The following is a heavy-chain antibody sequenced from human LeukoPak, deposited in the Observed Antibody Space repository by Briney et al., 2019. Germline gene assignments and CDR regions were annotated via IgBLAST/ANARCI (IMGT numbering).Heavy chain of an antibody. CDR3: ARDLRITIFGRDNWFDP. D-gene: IGHD3-3*01. Sequence: ASVKVSCKASGGTFSSYAISWVRQAPGQGLEWMGRIIPILGIANYAQKFQGRVTITADKSTSTAYTELSSLRSEDTAVYYCARDLRITIFGRDNWFDPWGQGTLVTVSS. CDR2: IIPILGIA. V-gene: IGHV1-69*04. CDR1: GGTFSSYA. J-gene: IGHJ5*02.